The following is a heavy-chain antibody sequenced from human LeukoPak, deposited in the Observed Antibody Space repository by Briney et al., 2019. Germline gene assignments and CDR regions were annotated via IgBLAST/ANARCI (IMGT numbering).Heavy chain of an antibody. CDR2: VGTDGSDP. D-gene: IGHD3-22*01. CDR1: GFTFSNYW. J-gene: IGHJ4*02. Sequence: GGSLRPSCVASGFTFSNYWMHWVRQAPGEGLVWVSRVGTDGSDPKYADSVKGRFTISRDNAKNTLYLQMSSLRAEDTAVYYCARDLAYDSSGYYSGPYWGQGTLVTVSS. V-gene: IGHV3-74*03. CDR3: ARDLAYDSSGYYSGPY.